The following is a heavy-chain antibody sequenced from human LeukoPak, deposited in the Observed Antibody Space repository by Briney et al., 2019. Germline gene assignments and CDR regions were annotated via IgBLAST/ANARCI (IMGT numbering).Heavy chain of an antibody. Sequence: SVKVSCKASGYTFTSYGISWVRQAPGQGLEWMGGIIPIFGTANYAQKFQGRVTITTDESTSTAYMELSSLRSEDTAVYYCVAAAGSDAFDIWGQGTMVTVSS. CDR2: IIPIFGTA. CDR3: VAAAGSDAFDI. CDR1: GYTFTSYG. D-gene: IGHD6-13*01. J-gene: IGHJ3*02. V-gene: IGHV1-69*05.